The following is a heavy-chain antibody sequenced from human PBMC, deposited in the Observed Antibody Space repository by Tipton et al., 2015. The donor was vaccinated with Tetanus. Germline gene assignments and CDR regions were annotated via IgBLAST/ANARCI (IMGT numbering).Heavy chain of an antibody. CDR3: ARDASRYTYGSNYFDY. Sequence: SLRLSCAASGFTFSSYAMHWVRQAPGRGLEWVAVISYDGSHKYYADSVKGRFSISRDNAKNSLYLQMSSPRAEDTAVYYCARDASRYTYGSNYFDYWGQGTLVTVSS. J-gene: IGHJ4*02. D-gene: IGHD5-18*01. CDR1: GFTFSSYA. CDR2: ISYDGSHK. V-gene: IGHV3-30*03.